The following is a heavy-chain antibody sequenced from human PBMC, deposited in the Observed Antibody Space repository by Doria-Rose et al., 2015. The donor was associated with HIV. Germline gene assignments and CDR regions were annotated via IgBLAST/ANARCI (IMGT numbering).Heavy chain of an antibody. CDR1: GVSLSSPGMG. D-gene: IGHD6-13*01. V-gene: IGHV2-26*01. CDR2: IFSDDER. CDR3: ARIKSSRWYHKYYFDF. Sequence: QVRLVQSGPALVKPTETLTLTCTVSGVSLSSPGMGVSWIRQPPGKTLEWLANIFSDDERSYKTSLKSRLTISRVTSKSQVVLTMTDMDPVDTATYYCARIKSSRWYHKYYFDFWGQGTLVIVSA. J-gene: IGHJ4*02.